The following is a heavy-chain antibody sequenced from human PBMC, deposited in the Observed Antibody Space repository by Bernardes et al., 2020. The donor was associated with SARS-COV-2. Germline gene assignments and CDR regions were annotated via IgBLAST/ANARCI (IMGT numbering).Heavy chain of an antibody. CDR1: GFTFSDYG. J-gene: IGHJ4*02. Sequence: GGSLRLSCAASGFTFSDYGMNWVRQAPGKGLEWVSFITSSSSSIYYADSVKGRFTISRDNAKNSVYLQMNRLRDEDTAVYYCAREQRCLEWLLWAFDSWGQGTLVTVSS. CDR2: ITSSSSSI. D-gene: IGHD3-3*01. CDR3: AREQRCLEWLLWAFDS. V-gene: IGHV3-48*02.